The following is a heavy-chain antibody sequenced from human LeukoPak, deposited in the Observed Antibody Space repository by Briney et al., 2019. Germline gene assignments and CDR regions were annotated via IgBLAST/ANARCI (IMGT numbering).Heavy chain of an antibody. Sequence: ASVKVSCKASGYTFTSYDINWVRQATGQGLEWMGWMNPNSGNTGYAQKFQGRVTVTRNTSISTAYMELSSLRSEDTAVYYCARAHDTMVRGVSGYWGQGTLVTVSS. CDR2: MNPNSGNT. J-gene: IGHJ4*02. D-gene: IGHD3-10*01. CDR3: ARAHDTMVRGVSGY. CDR1: GYTFTSYD. V-gene: IGHV1-8*01.